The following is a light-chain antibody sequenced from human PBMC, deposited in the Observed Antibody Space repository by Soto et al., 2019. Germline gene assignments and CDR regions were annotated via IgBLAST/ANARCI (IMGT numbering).Light chain of an antibody. J-gene: IGKJ1*01. CDR2: AAS. Sequence: DIQLTQSPSSLSASVGDRVTITCRASETIARYLNWYQQKPGKAPKLLIFAASSLQSGVPSRFSGRGSGTDFTLTISSLQPEDFATYYCQQSYSTPRTFGQGTKVDIK. V-gene: IGKV1-39*01. CDR3: QQSYSTPRT. CDR1: ETIARY.